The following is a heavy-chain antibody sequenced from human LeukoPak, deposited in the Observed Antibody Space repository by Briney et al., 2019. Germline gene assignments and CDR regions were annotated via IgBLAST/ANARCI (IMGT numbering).Heavy chain of an antibody. CDR1: GYTFTGYY. CDR2: MNPNSGNT. D-gene: IGHD7-27*01. Sequence: ASVKVSCKASGYTFTGYYIHWVRQAPGQGLEWMGWMNPNSGNTGYAQKFQGRVTMTRNTSINTAYMELSSLRYEDTAVYYCARNWGEFDPWGQGTLVTVSS. V-gene: IGHV1-8*02. J-gene: IGHJ5*02. CDR3: ARNWGEFDP.